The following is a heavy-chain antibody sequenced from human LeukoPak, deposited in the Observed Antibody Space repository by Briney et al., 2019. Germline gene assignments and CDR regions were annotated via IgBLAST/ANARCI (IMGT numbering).Heavy chain of an antibody. CDR2: INHSGST. V-gene: IGHV4-34*01. CDR3: ASRRYGSGSHDY. J-gene: IGHJ4*02. CDR1: GGSFSGYY. D-gene: IGHD3-10*01. Sequence: PSETLSLTCAVYGGSFSGYYWSWIRQPPGKGLEWIGEINHSGSTNYNPSLKSRVTISVDTSKNQFSLKLSSVTAADTAVYYCASRRYGSGSHDYWGQGTLVTVSS.